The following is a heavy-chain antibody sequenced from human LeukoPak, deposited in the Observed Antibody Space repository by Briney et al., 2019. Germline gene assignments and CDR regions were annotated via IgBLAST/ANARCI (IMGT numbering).Heavy chain of an antibody. D-gene: IGHD6-19*01. CDR2: INPSGGST. CDR1: GYTFTSYY. J-gene: IGHJ6*03. CDR3: ARHVAGTNYYYYMDV. Sequence: GASVKVSCKASGYTFTSYYMHWVRQAPGQGLEWMGIINPSGGSTSYAQKFQGRVTMTRDMSTSTVYMELSSLRSEDTAMYYCARHVAGTNYYYYMDVWGKGTTVTISS. V-gene: IGHV1-46*01.